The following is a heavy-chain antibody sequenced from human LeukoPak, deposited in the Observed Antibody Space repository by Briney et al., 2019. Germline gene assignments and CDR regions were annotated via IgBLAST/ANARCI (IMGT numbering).Heavy chain of an antibody. Sequence: PGGSLRLSCAASGFTVSSNYMSWVRQAPGKGLERVSVIYSSGSTSYADSVKGRFTISRDNSKNTLYLQMNSLRAEDTAVYYCARGGGGAWDFFFDYWGQGALVTVSS. CDR2: IYSSGST. J-gene: IGHJ4*02. CDR3: ARGGGGAWDFFFDY. V-gene: IGHV3-53*01. D-gene: IGHD3-16*01. CDR1: GFTVSSNY.